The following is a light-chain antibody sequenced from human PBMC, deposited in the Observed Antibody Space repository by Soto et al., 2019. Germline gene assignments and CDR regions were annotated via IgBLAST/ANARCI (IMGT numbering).Light chain of an antibody. Sequence: QSVLTQPPSASGSPGQSVTISCTGTSSDVGGYNYVSWYQQHPGKAPKLMIYEVSKRPSGVPDRFSGSKSGNTASRTVSGLQAEDEADYYCSSYAGSNNEVFGGGTKLTVL. V-gene: IGLV2-8*01. CDR1: SSDVGGYNY. CDR2: EVS. CDR3: SSYAGSNNEV. J-gene: IGLJ2*01.